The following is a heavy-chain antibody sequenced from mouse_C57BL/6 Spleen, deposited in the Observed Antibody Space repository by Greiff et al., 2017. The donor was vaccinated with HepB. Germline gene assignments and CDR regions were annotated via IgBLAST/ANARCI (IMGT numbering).Heavy chain of an antibody. Sequence: EVKLVESEGGLVQPGSSMKLSCTASGFTFSDYYMAWVRQVPEKGLEWVANINYDGSSTYYLDSLKSRFIISRDNAKNILYLQMSSLKSEDTATYYCARVGGSWFDYWGQGTTLTVSS. CDR3: ARVGGSWFDY. J-gene: IGHJ2*01. V-gene: IGHV5-16*01. CDR2: INYDGSST. CDR1: GFTFSDYY. D-gene: IGHD1-1*02.